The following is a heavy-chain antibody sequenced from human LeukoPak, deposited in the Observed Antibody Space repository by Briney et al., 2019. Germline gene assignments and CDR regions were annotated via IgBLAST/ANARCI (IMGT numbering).Heavy chain of an antibody. D-gene: IGHD2-21*02. J-gene: IGHJ6*02. CDR3: ATGKLPCGGDCYLYYYYYGMDV. CDR2: IIPIFGTA. CDR1: GGTFSSYA. Sequence: ASVKVSCKASGGTFSSYAISWVRQAPGQGLEWMGGIIPIFGTANYAQKFQGRVTITADESTSTAYMELSSLRSEDTAVYYCATGKLPCGGDCYLYYYYYGMDVWGQGTTVTVSS. V-gene: IGHV1-69*13.